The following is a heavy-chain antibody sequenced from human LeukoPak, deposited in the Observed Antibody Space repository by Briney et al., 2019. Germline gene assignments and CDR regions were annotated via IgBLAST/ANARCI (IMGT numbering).Heavy chain of an antibody. CDR1: GGSFSGYY. J-gene: IGHJ5*02. CDR2: INHSGST. Sequence: PSETLSLTCAVYGGSFSGYYWSWIRQPPGKGLEWIGEINHSGSTNYNPSLKSRVTISVDTSKNQFSLKLSSGTAADTAVYYCAREKLLWFGLDPWGQGTLVTVSS. D-gene: IGHD3-10*01. V-gene: IGHV4-34*01. CDR3: AREKLLWFGLDP.